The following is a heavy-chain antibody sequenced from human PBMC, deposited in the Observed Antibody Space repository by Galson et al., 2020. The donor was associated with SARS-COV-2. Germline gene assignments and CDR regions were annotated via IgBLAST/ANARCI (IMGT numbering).Heavy chain of an antibody. V-gene: IGHV1-2*02. CDR2: INPHSGGT. CDR3: ARENCDGGICRYFFEY. Sequence: GESLKISCKASGYTFTDYFIHWVRQAPGQGLEWMGWINPHSGGTTYSQKFQDRVTMTRDTSISTAYMELSRLKSDDTAVYYCARENCDGGICRYFFEYWGQGSLVTVSS. D-gene: IGHD2-15*01. CDR1: GYTFTDYF. J-gene: IGHJ4*02.